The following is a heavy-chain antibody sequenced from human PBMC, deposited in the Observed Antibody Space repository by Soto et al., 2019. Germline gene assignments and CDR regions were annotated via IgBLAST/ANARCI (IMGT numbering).Heavy chain of an antibody. D-gene: IGHD5-12*01. CDR3: ARGALATILDY. J-gene: IGHJ4*02. V-gene: IGHV4-34*01. CDR1: GGSFSGYY. CDR2: INHSGST. Sequence: SETLSLTCAVYGGSFSGYYWSWIRQPPGKGLEWIGEINHSGSTNYNPSLKSRVTISVDTSKNQFSLKLSSVTAADTAVYYCARGALATILDYWGQGTLVTVSS.